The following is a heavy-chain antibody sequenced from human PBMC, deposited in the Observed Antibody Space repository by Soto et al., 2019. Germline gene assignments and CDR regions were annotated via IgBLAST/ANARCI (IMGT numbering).Heavy chain of an antibody. J-gene: IGHJ6*02. V-gene: IGHV1-18*01. D-gene: IGHD5-18*01. CDR3: ARCIQGDYYYGMDV. CDR1: GYTFYSYS. CDR2: INADYGNT. Sequence: QAQLVQSGAEVKKPGASVKVSCKASGYTFYSYSISWVRQAPGLGLEWMGRINADYGNTQYAQKFRGRVTMTTDTSTTTVYMELTNLRSDDTAVYYCARCIQGDYYYGMDVWGQGTTVTVSS.